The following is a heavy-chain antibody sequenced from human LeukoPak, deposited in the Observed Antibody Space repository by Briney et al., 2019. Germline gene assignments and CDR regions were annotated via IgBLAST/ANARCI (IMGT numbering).Heavy chain of an antibody. D-gene: IGHD5-24*01. J-gene: IGHJ4*02. CDR3: TRGRDDYNRFGY. CDR2: IKQDGSEK. V-gene: IGHV3-7*01. CDR1: GFTFRNFW. Sequence: GGSLRLSCAASGFTFRNFWMSWVRQGPGKGLEWVANIKQDGSEKYYVDSVKGRFTISRDNAKNSLYLQMNSLRAEDTAVYYCTRGRDDYNRFGYWGQGTLVTVSS.